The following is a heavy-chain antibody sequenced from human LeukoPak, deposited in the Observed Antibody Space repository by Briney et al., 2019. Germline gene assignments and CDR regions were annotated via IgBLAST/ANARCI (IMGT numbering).Heavy chain of an antibody. V-gene: IGHV4-59*01. Sequence: KPSETLSLTCTVSGGSISSYYWSWIRQPPGKGLEWIGYIYYSGSTNYNPSLKSRVTILVDTSKNRCSLKVSSVTAADTAVYYCARVSSSSWIFDSWGQGTLVTVAS. J-gene: IGHJ4*02. D-gene: IGHD6-13*01. CDR2: IYYSGST. CDR1: GGSISSYY. CDR3: ARVSSSSWIFDS.